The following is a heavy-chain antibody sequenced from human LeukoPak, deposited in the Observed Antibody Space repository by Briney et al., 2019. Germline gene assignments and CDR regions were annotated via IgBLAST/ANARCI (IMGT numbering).Heavy chain of an antibody. CDR2: IYYSGST. CDR1: GGSISSSRYY. CDR3: ARLTYYYDSSGYYLYYFDY. J-gene: IGHJ4*02. Sequence: SETLSLTCTVSGGSISSSRYYWGWLRQPPGKGLEWIGSIYYSGSTYYNPSLKSRVTISVDTSKNQFSLKLSSVTAADTAVYYCARLTYYYDSSGYYLYYFDYWGQGTLATVSS. D-gene: IGHD3-22*01. V-gene: IGHV4-39*01.